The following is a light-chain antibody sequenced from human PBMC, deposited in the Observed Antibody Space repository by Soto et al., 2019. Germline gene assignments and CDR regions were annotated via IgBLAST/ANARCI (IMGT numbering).Light chain of an antibody. J-gene: IGKJ1*01. CDR3: QQRYNWPPWT. Sequence: ETVLTQSPATLSLSPGERATLSCRASRSVSSYLAWYQQKPGQAPRLLIYDASNRATGIPARFSGSGSGTDFPLTIRSLEPEDSAVYYCQQRYNWPPWTFGQGTKVEIK. V-gene: IGKV3-11*01. CDR1: RSVSSY. CDR2: DAS.